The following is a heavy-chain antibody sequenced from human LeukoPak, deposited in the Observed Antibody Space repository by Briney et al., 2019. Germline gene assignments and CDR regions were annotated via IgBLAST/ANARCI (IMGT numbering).Heavy chain of an antibody. V-gene: IGHV4-30-4*08. Sequence: SETLSLTCTVSGGSISSGDYYWSWIRQPPGKGLEWIGYIYYSGSTYYNPSLKSRVTISVDTSKNQFSLKLSSVTAADTAVYYCARDLYLPYYGSGSYGIDYWGQGTLVTVSS. CDR1: GGSISSGDYY. CDR3: ARDLYLPYYGSGSYGIDY. CDR2: IYYSGST. D-gene: IGHD3-10*01. J-gene: IGHJ4*02.